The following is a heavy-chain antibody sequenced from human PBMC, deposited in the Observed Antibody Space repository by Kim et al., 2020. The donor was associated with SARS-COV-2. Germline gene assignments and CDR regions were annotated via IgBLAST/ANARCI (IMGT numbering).Heavy chain of an antibody. CDR2: IIPILGIA. J-gene: IGHJ4*02. Sequence: SVKVSCKASGGTFSSYAISWVRQAPGQGLEWMGRIIPILGIANYAQKFQGRVTITADKSTSTAYMELSSLRSEDTAVYYCARDLNTQYCSSTSCYRWGQGTLVTVSS. CDR3: ARDLNTQYCSSTSCYR. CDR1: GGTFSSYA. V-gene: IGHV1-69*04. D-gene: IGHD2-2*01.